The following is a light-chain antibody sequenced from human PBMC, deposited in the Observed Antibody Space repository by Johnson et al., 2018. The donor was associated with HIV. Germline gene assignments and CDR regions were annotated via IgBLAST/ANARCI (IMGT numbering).Light chain of an antibody. CDR3: GTWVSSHTSYV. J-gene: IGLJ1*01. CDR1: SSNVGSCF. V-gene: IGLV1-51*01. CDR2: DNN. Sequence: QSVLTQPPSVSAAPGQTVTISCSGSSSNVGSCFVSWYRQVPGTAPKLLTYDNNKRPSGIPGRCSGSKSVPSATLGITGLQTGDEADYYNGTWVSSHTSYVFGAGTEVTVL.